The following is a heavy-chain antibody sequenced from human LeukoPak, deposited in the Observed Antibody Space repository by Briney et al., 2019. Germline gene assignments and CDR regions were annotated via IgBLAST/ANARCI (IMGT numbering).Heavy chain of an antibody. CDR3: ARETREILWFGESATFDI. CDR2: IRYDGSNK. CDR1: GFTFSSYG. Sequence: SGGSLRLSCAASGFTFSSYGMHWVRQAPGKGLEWVAIIRYDGSNKYYADSVKGRFTISRDNSKNTLYLQMNSLRAEDTAVYYCARETREILWFGESATFDIWGQGTMVTVSS. D-gene: IGHD3-10*01. J-gene: IGHJ3*02. V-gene: IGHV3-30*02.